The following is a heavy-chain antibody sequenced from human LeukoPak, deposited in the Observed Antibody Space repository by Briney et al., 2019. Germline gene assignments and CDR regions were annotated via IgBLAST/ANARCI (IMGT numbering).Heavy chain of an antibody. J-gene: IGHJ4*02. CDR3: ARDKLKMGYGSGTKMDY. CDR1: GGTFSSYA. Sequence: GASVKVSCKASGGTFSSYAISWVRQAPGQGLEWMGGIIPIFGTANYAQKFQGRVTITTDESTSTAYMELSSLRSEDTAVYYCARDKLKMGYGSGTKMDYWGQGTLVTVSS. D-gene: IGHD3-10*01. V-gene: IGHV1-69*05. CDR2: IIPIFGTA.